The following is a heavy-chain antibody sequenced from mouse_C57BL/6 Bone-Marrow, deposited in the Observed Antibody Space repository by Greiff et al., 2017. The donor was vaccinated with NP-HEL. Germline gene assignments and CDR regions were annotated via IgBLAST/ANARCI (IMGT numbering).Heavy chain of an antibody. CDR3: ARVYGSILDY. V-gene: IGHV7-3*01. CDR1: GFTFTDYY. J-gene: IGHJ2*01. Sequence: DVKLVESGGGLVQPGGSLSLSCAASGFTFTDYYMSWVRQPPGKALEWLGFIRNKANGYTTEYSASVKGRFTISRDNSQSILYLQMNALRAEDSATYYCARVYGSILDYWGQGTTLTVSS. CDR2: IRNKANGYTT. D-gene: IGHD1-1*01.